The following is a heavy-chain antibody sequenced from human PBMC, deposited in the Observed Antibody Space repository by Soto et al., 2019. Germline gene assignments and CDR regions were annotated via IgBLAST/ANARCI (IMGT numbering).Heavy chain of an antibody. CDR2: ISSNGGST. Sequence: EVQLVESGGGLVQPGGSLRLSCSASGFTFSSYAMHWVRQAPGKGLEYVSAISSNGGSTYYADSVKGRFTISRDNSKNILYLQMSSLRAEDTAVYYCQGAAAFNGYYYYGMDVWGQGTTVTVSS. CDR1: GFTFSSYA. D-gene: IGHD2-2*01. CDR3: QGAAAFNGYYYYGMDV. V-gene: IGHV3-64D*08. J-gene: IGHJ6*02.